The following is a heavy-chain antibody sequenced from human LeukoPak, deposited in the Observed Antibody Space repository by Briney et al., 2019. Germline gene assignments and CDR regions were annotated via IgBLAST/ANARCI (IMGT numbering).Heavy chain of an antibody. V-gene: IGHV4-59*01. Sequence: SETLSLTCTVSGGSISSYYWSWIRQPPGKGLEWIGYIYYSGGTNYNPSLKSRVTISVDTSKNQFSLKLSSVTAADTAVYYCARGYSYGYLVFDYWGQGTLVTVSS. J-gene: IGHJ4*02. CDR1: GGSISSYY. CDR2: IYYSGGT. D-gene: IGHD5-18*01. CDR3: ARGYSYGYLVFDY.